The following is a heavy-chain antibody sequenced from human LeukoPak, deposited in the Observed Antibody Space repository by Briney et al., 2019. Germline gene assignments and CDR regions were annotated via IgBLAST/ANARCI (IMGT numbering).Heavy chain of an antibody. CDR3: ARGPGSSGWPYNWFDP. D-gene: IGHD6-19*01. CDR1: GVTFTSYT. V-gene: IGHV1-69*01. J-gene: IGHJ5*02. Sequence: SVKLSSTASGVTFTSYTISWVRQAPGQGLEWIGGIITIFGTSTFAQKFQGRVTITADESTSTAYMELSSLRSEDTAVYYCARGPGSSGWPYNWFDPWGEGTLVTVSS. CDR2: IITIFGTS.